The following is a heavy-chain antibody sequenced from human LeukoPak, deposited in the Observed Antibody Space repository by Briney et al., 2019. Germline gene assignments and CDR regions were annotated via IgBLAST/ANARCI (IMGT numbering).Heavy chain of an antibody. J-gene: IGHJ3*02. CDR2: IYYSGST. CDR3: ARESDYFYGSGSYSAFDI. CDR1: GGSISSGDYY. Sequence: SETLSLTCTVSGGSISSGDYYWSWIRQPPGKGLECIGYIYYSGSTYYNPSLKSRVTISVDTSKNQFSLKLSSVTAADTAVYYCARESDYFYGSGSYSAFDIWGQGTMVTVSS. V-gene: IGHV4-30-4*08. D-gene: IGHD3-10*01.